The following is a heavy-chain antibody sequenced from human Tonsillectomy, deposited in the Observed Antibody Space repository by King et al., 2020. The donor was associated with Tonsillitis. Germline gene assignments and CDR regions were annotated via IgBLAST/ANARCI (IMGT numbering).Heavy chain of an antibody. Sequence: VQLVESGGALVQPGGSLRLSCAASGFTFSSSAMSWVRQAPGKGLEWVSVISGDGGNTYYADSVKDRFTISRDNSENTLSLQMNSLRAEDTALYYCAKIYGYSRGPFDSWGQGTLVTVSS. CDR2: ISGDGGNT. D-gene: IGHD6-19*01. CDR3: AKIYGYSRGPFDS. V-gene: IGHV3-23*04. J-gene: IGHJ4*02. CDR1: GFTFSSSA.